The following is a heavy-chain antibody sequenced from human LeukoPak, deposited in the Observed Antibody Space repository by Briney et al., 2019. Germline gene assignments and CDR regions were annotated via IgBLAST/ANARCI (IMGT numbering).Heavy chain of an antibody. Sequence: KSKTDGGTTDYAAPVKGRFTISRDDSKNTLYLQMNSLKTEDTAVYYCTTEFVVVVAAYYFDYWGQGTLVTASS. CDR2: KSKTDGGTT. D-gene: IGHD2-15*01. CDR3: TTEFVVVVAAYYFDY. V-gene: IGHV3-15*01. J-gene: IGHJ4*02.